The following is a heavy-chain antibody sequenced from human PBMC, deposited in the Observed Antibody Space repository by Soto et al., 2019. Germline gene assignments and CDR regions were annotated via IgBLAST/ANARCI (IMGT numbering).Heavy chain of an antibody. CDR2: IYHSGST. Sequence: QVQLQESGPGLVKPSGTLSLTCAVSGGSISSSNWWRWFRQPPGKGLEWIGEIYHSGSTNYNPSLKSRVTISVDQSKYQFSLKLSSVTAADTAVYYCARVAVAGTRVDYWGQGTLVTVSS. D-gene: IGHD6-19*01. CDR1: GGSISSSNW. J-gene: IGHJ4*02. V-gene: IGHV4-4*02. CDR3: ARVAVAGTRVDY.